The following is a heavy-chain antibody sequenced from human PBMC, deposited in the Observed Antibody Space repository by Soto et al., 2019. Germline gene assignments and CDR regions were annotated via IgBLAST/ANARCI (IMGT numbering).Heavy chain of an antibody. Sequence: ASVKVSCKASGGTFSSYAISWVRQAPGQGLEWMGGIIPIFGTANYAQKFQGRVTITADESTSTAYMELSSLRSEDTAVYYCAKMGLRFLEWFPSDYGMDVWGQGTTVTVSS. CDR3: AKMGLRFLEWFPSDYGMDV. V-gene: IGHV1-69*13. CDR2: IIPIFGTA. CDR1: GGTFSSYA. J-gene: IGHJ6*02. D-gene: IGHD3-3*01.